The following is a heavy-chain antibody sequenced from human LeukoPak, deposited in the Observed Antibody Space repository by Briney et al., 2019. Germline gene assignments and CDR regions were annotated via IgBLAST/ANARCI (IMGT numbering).Heavy chain of an antibody. CDR2: ISGSGGST. V-gene: IGHV3-23*01. CDR1: GFTFSGYW. CDR3: ARGYCTNGVCSMYYFDY. D-gene: IGHD2-8*01. J-gene: IGHJ4*02. Sequence: GGSLRLSCAASGFTFSGYWMSWVRQAPGKGLEWVSAISGSGGSTYYADSVKGRFTISRDKSKNTVYLQMNSLRAEDTAVYYCARGYCTNGVCSMYYFDYWGQGTLVTVSS.